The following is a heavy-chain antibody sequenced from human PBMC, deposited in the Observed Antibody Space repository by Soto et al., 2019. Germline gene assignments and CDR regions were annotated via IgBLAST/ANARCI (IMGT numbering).Heavy chain of an antibody. J-gene: IGHJ4*02. V-gene: IGHV4-39*01. CDR2: TYSTGST. CDR1: GDSISSSTYY. Sequence: TSETLSLTCTVSGDSISSSTYYWGWIRQSPGKGLEWIGSTYSTGSTYYSASLRSRVTISVDTSKNQFSLKVTSVTAADTAVYHCARHTWRNIFHSWGQGTLVTVS. CDR3: ARHTWRNIFHS.